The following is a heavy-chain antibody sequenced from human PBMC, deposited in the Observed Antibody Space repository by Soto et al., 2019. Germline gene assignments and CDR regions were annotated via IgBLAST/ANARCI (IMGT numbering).Heavy chain of an antibody. D-gene: IGHD3-3*01. CDR3: ARVGGDYDFRSGYQPEIDY. Sequence: GGSLRLSCAASGFTFSSYWMHWVRQAPGKGLVWVSRINSDGSSTSYADSVKGRFTISRDNAKNTLYLQMNSLRAEDTAVYYCARVGGDYDFRSGYQPEIDYWGQGTLVTVSS. V-gene: IGHV3-74*01. J-gene: IGHJ4*02. CDR2: INSDGSST. CDR1: GFTFSSYW.